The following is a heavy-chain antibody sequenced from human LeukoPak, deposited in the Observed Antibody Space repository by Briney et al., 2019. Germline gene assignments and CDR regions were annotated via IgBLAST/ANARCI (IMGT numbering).Heavy chain of an antibody. CDR3: ARDSAGNDY. CDR2: ISISGGST. J-gene: IGHJ4*02. D-gene: IGHD6-13*01. Sequence: GGSLRLSCSASGFTFITYAMSWVRQAPGKGLEWVAGISISGGSTYYADSVKGRFTISRDNAKNSLYLQMNSLRAEDTAMYYCARDSAGNDYWGQGTLVTVSS. V-gene: IGHV3-23*01. CDR1: GFTFITYA.